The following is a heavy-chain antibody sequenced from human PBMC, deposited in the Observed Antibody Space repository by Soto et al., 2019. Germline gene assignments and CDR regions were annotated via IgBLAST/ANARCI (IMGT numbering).Heavy chain of an antibody. D-gene: IGHD3-3*01. CDR3: AKEPYDFWSGGFGDDYMDV. V-gene: IGHV3-23*01. CDR2: ISGSGGGT. Sequence: GGSLRLSCAASGFTFSSYAMSWVRQAPGKGLEWVSAISGSGGGTYYADSVKGRFTISRDNSKNTLYLQMNSLRAEDTAVYYCAKEPYDFWSGGFGDDYMDVWGKGTTVTVSS. J-gene: IGHJ6*03. CDR1: GFTFSSYA.